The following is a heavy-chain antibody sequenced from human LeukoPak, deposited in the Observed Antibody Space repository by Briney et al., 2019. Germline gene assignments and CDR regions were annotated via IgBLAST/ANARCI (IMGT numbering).Heavy chain of an antibody. Sequence: SQTLSLTCTVSGGPISSGGYYWSWIRQPPGKGLEWIGYIYHSGSTYYNPSLKSRVTISVDRSKNQFSLKLSSVTAADTAVYYCARGPEIPRYSSSWFDPWGQGTLVTVSS. CDR3: ARGPEIPRYSSSWFDP. CDR1: GGPISSGGYY. D-gene: IGHD6-13*01. CDR2: IYHSGST. V-gene: IGHV4-30-2*01. J-gene: IGHJ5*02.